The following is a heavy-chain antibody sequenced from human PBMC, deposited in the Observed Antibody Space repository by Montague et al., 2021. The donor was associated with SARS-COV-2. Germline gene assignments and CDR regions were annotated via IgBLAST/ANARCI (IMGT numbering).Heavy chain of an antibody. D-gene: IGHD3-9*01. J-gene: IGHJ4*02. CDR1: GGSLTNHY. Sequence: SETLSLTCAVYGGSLTNHYWTWVRQPPGNGLEWVGEVNQSGRTTHYNPSLRSRVTISVDRSNNQVSLTLESVTAADTAVYYCVRVPLDFDGFGYWGQGSLVTVSS. CDR2: VNQSGRTT. V-gene: IGHV4-34*01. CDR3: VRVPLDFDGFGY.